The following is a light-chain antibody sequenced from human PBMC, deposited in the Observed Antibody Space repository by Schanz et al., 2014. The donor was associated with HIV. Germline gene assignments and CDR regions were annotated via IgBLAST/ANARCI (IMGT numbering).Light chain of an antibody. CDR1: QSVSTW. Sequence: DIQMTQSPSTLSASVGDRVTITCRASQSVSTWLAWYQQKPGKAPNLLIYKASSLESGVPSRFSGSGSGTEFTLTISSLEPEDFAVYYCQQRSNSLTFGGGTKVEIK. CDR3: QQRSNSLT. J-gene: IGKJ4*01. V-gene: IGKV1-5*03. CDR2: KAS.